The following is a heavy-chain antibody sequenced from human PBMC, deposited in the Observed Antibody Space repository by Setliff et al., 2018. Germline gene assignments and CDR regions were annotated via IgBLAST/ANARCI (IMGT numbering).Heavy chain of an antibody. V-gene: IGHV3-49*02. D-gene: IGHD3-3*01. J-gene: IGHJ4*02. CDR3: TRNLAYYDFWSGYPNNYYFDY. Sequence: SWVRQPPGKGLEWVGFIRSKAYGGTTEYAASVKGRFTISRDDSKSIAYLQMNSLKTEDTAVYYCTRNLAYYDFWSGYPNNYYFDYWGQGTLVTVSS. CDR2: IRSKAYGGTT.